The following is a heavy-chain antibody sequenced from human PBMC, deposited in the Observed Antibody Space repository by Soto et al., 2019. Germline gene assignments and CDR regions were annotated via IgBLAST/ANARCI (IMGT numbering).Heavy chain of an antibody. D-gene: IGHD6-13*01. J-gene: IGHJ6*02. Sequence: EVQLLESGGGLVQPGGSLRLSCAASGFTFSSYAMSWVRQAPGKGLEWVSAISGSGGSTYYADSVKGRFTISRDNSKNTLNLQMNSLRAEATAVYYCANQNRQLEYYSYSGMDVWAKGPRSPSP. CDR2: ISGSGGST. CDR1: GFTFSSYA. V-gene: IGHV3-23*01. CDR3: ANQNRQLEYYSYSGMDV.